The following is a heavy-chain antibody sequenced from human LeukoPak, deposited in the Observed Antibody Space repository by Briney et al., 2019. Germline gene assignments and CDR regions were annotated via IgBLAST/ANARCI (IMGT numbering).Heavy chain of an antibody. CDR2: ISYDGSNK. CDR3: ATDTAMVTSAFDI. D-gene: IGHD5-18*01. V-gene: IGHV3-30*03. CDR1: GFTFSSYA. J-gene: IGHJ3*02. Sequence: HPGGSLRLSCAASGFTFSSYAMSWVRQAPGKGLEWVAVISYDGSNKYYADSVKGRFTISRDNSKNTLYLQMNSLRAEDTAVYYCATDTAMVTSAFDIWGQGTMVTVSS.